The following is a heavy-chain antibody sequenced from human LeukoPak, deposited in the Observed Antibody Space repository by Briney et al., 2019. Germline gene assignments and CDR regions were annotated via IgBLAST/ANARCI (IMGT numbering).Heavy chain of an antibody. D-gene: IGHD6-13*01. J-gene: IGHJ5*02. CDR1: GFTFSGAW. Sequence: GGSLRLSCTASGFTFSGAWMTWVRQAPGKGLEWVSAISGSGGSTYYADSVKGRFTISRDNSKNTLYLQMNSLRAEDTAVYYCAKSSSSWYGSWFDPWGQGTLVTVSS. CDR2: ISGSGGST. V-gene: IGHV3-23*01. CDR3: AKSSSSWYGSWFDP.